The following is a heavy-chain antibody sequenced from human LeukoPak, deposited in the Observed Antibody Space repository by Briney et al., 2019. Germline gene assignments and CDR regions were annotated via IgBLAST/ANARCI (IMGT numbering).Heavy chain of an antibody. CDR3: ARQSFEWGIGELLFWFDP. CDR1: GGSISSSSYY. V-gene: IGHV4-39*01. Sequence: SETLSLTCTVSGGSISSSSYYWGWIRQPPGKGLEWIGSIYYSGSTYYNPSLKSRVTISVDTSKNQFSLKLSSVTAADTAVYYCARQSFEWGIGELLFWFDPWGQGTLVTAS. D-gene: IGHD1-26*01. J-gene: IGHJ5*02. CDR2: IYYSGST.